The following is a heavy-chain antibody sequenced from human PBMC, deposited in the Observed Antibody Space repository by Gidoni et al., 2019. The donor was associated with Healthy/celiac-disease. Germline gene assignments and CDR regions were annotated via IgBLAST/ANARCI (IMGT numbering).Heavy chain of an antibody. J-gene: IGHJ4*02. V-gene: IGHV3-7*01. CDR3: ARPGNYYDSSGYYNY. Sequence: EVQLVESGGGLVQPGGSLRLSCAASGFTFSSYWMSWVRQAPGKGLEWVANIKQDGSEKYYVDSGKGRFTISRDNAKNSLYLQMNSLRAEDTAVYYCARPGNYYDSSGYYNYWGQGTLVTVSS. D-gene: IGHD3-22*01. CDR1: GFTFSSYW. CDR2: IKQDGSEK.